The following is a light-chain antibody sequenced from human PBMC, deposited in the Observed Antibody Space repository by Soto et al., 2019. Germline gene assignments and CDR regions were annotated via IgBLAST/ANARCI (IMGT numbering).Light chain of an antibody. CDR3: SIYAGGDSVM. CDR1: SSDVGSYFY. Sequence: QSVLTQPPSASGSPGQSVTISCTGSSSDVGSYFYVSWYQQHPGKAPKLMIYEVTKRPSGVPDRFSGSKSGNTASLTVSGLQVEDEADYYCSIYAGGDSVMFGGGTKLTVL. J-gene: IGLJ3*02. V-gene: IGLV2-8*01. CDR2: EVT.